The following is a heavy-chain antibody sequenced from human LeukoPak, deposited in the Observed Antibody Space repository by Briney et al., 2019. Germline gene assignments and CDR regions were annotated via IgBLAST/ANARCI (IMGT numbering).Heavy chain of an antibody. V-gene: IGHV3-7*01. CDR3: ARVVSSSWHQTVYFDY. J-gene: IGHJ4*02. D-gene: IGHD6-13*01. CDR1: GFTFSSYW. Sequence: PGGSLRLSCAASGFTFSSYWMSWVRQAPGKGLEWVANIKQDGSEKYYVDSVKGRFTISRDNAKNSLYLQMNSLRAEDTAVYYCARVVSSSWHQTVYFDYWAREPWSPSPQ. CDR2: IKQDGSEK.